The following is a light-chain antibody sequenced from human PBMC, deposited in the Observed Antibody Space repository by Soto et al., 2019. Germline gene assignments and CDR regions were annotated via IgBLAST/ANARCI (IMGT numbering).Light chain of an antibody. CDR3: QHFGASPPGS. V-gene: IGKV3-20*01. CDR2: GTS. J-gene: IGKJ4*01. CDR1: HSFSSSL. Sequence: EIVLSQSPGTLSSSPGERITLSCRASHSFSSSLLAWYQQKPGQAPRLLIYGTSTRATGIPDRFSGSGSSTAFSLPISSLEPEDFAVYYCQHFGASPPGSFGGGTRVQIK.